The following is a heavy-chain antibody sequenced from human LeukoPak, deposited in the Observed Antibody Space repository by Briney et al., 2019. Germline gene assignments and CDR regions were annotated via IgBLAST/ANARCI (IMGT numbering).Heavy chain of an antibody. CDR3: ARGNFKQTMVFPTFDP. Sequence: SETLSLTCTVSGGSISSSSYYWGWIRQPPGKGLEWIGSIYHSGSTYYNPSLKSRVTISVDTSKNQFSLKLSSVTAADTAVYYCARGNFKQTMVFPTFDPWGQGTLVTVSS. J-gene: IGHJ5*02. CDR1: GGSISSSSYY. D-gene: IGHD3-10*01. CDR2: IYHSGST. V-gene: IGHV4-39*07.